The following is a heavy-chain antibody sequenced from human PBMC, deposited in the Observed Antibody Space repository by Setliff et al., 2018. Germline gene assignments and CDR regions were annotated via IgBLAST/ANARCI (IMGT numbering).Heavy chain of an antibody. CDR2: ISTSGNT. V-gene: IGHV4-4*07. CDR3: RLWSHNYQNDY. Sequence: KPSETLSLTCTVSGGSIINSYYWSWIRQPAGKGLEWIGRISTSGNTNYNPSLKSRVTVSLDTSKNQFSLKMSSVTAADTAMYYCRLWSHNYQNDYWGQGTLVTVSS. D-gene: IGHD3-10*01. J-gene: IGHJ4*02. CDR1: GGSIINSYY.